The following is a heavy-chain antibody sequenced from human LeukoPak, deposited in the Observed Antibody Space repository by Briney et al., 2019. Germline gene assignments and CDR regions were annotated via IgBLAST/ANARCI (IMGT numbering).Heavy chain of an antibody. CDR1: GYTFTSYG. CDR2: ISAYNGNT. Sequence: ASVKVSCKASGYTFTSYGISWVRQAPGQGLEWMGWISAYNGNTNYAQKLQGRVTMTTDTSTSTAYVELRSLRSDDTAVYYCARIGIMITFGDSTVPAGDYWGQGTLVTVSS. D-gene: IGHD3-16*01. J-gene: IGHJ4*02. V-gene: IGHV1-18*01. CDR3: ARIGIMITFGDSTVPAGDY.